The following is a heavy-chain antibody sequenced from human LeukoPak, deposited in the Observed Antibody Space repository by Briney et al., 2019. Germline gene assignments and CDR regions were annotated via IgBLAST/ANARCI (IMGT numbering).Heavy chain of an antibody. V-gene: IGHV4-39*07. CDR1: GGSISSSRYY. D-gene: IGHD5-24*01. CDR3: ARDGDGREFDY. CDR2: SYYSGSS. J-gene: IGHJ4*02. Sequence: ASETLSLTCTVSGGSISSSRYYWGWLRQPPGKGLEWIGSSYYSGSSYYNPSLKSRVTISLDTSKNQFSLRLSSVTAADTAVYYCARDGDGREFDYWGQGTLVTVSS.